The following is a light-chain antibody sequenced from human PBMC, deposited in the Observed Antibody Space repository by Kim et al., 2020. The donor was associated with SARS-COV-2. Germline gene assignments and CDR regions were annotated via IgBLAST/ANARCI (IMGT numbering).Light chain of an antibody. CDR1: QSVSSN. CDR3: QQYNNWPLT. CDR2: GAS. V-gene: IGKV3-15*01. J-gene: IGKJ4*01. Sequence: VAPGERATLPCSASQSVSSNLAWYQQNPGQAPRLLTYGASTRATGIPAMFSGSGSGTEFTLTISSLQSEDFAVYYCQQYNNWPLTFGGGTKVDIK.